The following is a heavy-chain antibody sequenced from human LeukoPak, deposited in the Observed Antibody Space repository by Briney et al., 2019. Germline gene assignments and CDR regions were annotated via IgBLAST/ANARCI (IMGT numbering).Heavy chain of an antibody. D-gene: IGHD6-13*01. CDR3: AKTTATANPFDY. CDR1: GFPFNAYW. V-gene: IGHV3-23*01. J-gene: IGHJ4*02. CDR2: ISAGDDST. Sequence: TGGSLRLSCAASGFPFNAYWMSWVRQAPGKGLEWVSTISAGDDSTYYADSVKGRFTISRDISKNTLYLQMNSLRAEDTAVYYCAKTTATANPFDYWGQGTLVTVSS.